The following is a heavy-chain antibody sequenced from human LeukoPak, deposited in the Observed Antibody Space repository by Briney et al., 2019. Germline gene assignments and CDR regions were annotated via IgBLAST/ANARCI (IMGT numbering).Heavy chain of an antibody. J-gene: IGHJ4*02. Sequence: PSETLSLTCTVSGGSVSSSRYYWGWIRQPPGKGLEWIGSTYYSGTTYYNPSLKSRVTTSVDRSKNQFSLKLNSVTAADTAVYYCVRLPRGGYYDSSGYYYLDYWGQGTLVTVSS. D-gene: IGHD3-22*01. CDR1: GGSVSSSRYY. V-gene: IGHV4-39*01. CDR2: TYYSGTT. CDR3: VRLPRGGYYDSSGYYYLDY.